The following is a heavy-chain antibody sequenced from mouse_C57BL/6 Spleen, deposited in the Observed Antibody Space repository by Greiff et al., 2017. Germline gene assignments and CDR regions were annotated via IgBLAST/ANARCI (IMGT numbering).Heavy chain of an antibody. CDR2: INPNNGGT. D-gene: IGHD1-1*01. J-gene: IGHJ4*01. CDR3: ARRSITTVVANYAMDY. V-gene: IGHV1-26*01. Sequence: EVQLQQSGPELVKPGASVKISCKASGYTFTDYYMNWVKQSHGKSLEWIGDINPNNGGTSYNQKFKGKATLTVDKSSSTAYMELRSLTSEDSAVYYCARRSITTVVANYAMDYWGQGTSVTVSS. CDR1: GYTFTDYY.